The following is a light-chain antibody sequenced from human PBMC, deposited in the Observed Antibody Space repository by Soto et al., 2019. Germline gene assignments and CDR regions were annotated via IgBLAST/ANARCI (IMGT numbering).Light chain of an antibody. V-gene: IGKV3D-7*01. CDR1: QSVSSSY. CDR2: GAS. J-gene: IGKJ1*01. CDR3: QQDYNLPWT. Sequence: EIVMTQSPATLSLSPGERATLSCRASQSVSSSYLSWYQQKPGQTPRLLIYGASIRATGIPARFSGSGSGTAFTLTISSLQPEDFPVYFCQQDYNLPWTFGQGTKVDI.